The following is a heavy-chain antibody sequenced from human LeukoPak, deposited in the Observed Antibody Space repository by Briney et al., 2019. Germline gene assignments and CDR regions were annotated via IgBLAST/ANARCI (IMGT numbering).Heavy chain of an antibody. CDR1: GYTFTGYY. D-gene: IGHD3-9*01. Sequence: ASVKVSCKASGYTFTGYYIHWVRQAPGQGLEWMGWINPNSGGTNYAQKFQGRVTMTRDTSISTAYMELSRLRSDDTVVYYCARPGYDILTGYYWDWFDPWGQGTLVTVSS. V-gene: IGHV1-2*02. CDR3: ARPGYDILTGYYWDWFDP. J-gene: IGHJ5*02. CDR2: INPNSGGT.